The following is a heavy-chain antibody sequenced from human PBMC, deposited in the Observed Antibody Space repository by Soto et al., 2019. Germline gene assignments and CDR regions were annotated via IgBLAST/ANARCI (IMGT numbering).Heavy chain of an antibody. CDR2: IYYSGFT. D-gene: IGHD1-1*01. J-gene: IGHJ4*02. CDR1: GGSISSGGYY. V-gene: IGHV4-31*03. CDR3: ARWPQLEPRFDY. Sequence: TLSLTCTVSGGSISSGGYYWNWIRQHPGKGLEWIGYIYYSGFTYYSPSLKSRVTISVDTSKNHFSLKLSSVTAADTAVYYCARWPQLEPRFDYWGQGTLVTVSS.